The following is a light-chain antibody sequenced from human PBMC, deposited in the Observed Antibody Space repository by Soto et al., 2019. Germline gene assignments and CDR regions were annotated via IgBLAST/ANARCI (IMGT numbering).Light chain of an antibody. CDR1: QSVLSTSNNKNY. CDR2: WAS. J-gene: IGKJ4*01. Sequence: DIVMTQSPDSLAVSLGERATINCKSSQSVLSTSNNKNYLTWYQQKPGQPPKLLFYWASAREFGVPDRFSGSGSGKDFTLTISSLQAEDVAVYYCQQFYRTPLTFGGGTKVEIK. CDR3: QQFYRTPLT. V-gene: IGKV4-1*01.